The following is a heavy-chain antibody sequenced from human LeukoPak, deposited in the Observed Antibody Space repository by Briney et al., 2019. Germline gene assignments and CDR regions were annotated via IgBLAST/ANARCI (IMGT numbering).Heavy chain of an antibody. CDR1: GFTFSSYA. CDR2: ISYDGSNK. J-gene: IGHJ4*02. V-gene: IGHV3-30*01. D-gene: IGHD2-2*02. CDR3: ARGPPDCSSTSCYINY. Sequence: GGSLRLSCAASGFTFSSYAMHWVRQAPGKGLEWVAVISYDGSNKYYADSVKGRFTISRDNSKNTLYLQMNSLRAEDTAVYYCARGPPDCSSTSCYINYWSQGTLVTVSS.